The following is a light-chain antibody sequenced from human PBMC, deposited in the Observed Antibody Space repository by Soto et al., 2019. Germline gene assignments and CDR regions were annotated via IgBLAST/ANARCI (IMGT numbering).Light chain of an antibody. CDR3: QQYGSSHRFT. J-gene: IGKJ3*01. CDR1: QSVSSSY. CDR2: GAS. V-gene: IGKV3-20*01. Sequence: EIVLTQSPGTLSLSPGERATLSCRASQSVSSSYLAWYQQKPGQAPRLLIYGASSRATGIPDRFSGSGSGRDFALTISRLEPDDFSVYYCQQYGSSHRFTFGPGTKVDIK.